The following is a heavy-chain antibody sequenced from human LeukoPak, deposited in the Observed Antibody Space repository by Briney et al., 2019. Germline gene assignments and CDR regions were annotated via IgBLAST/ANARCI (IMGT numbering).Heavy chain of an antibody. V-gene: IGHV1-69*13. CDR3: AGVKYYYDSSGYYYYFDY. Sequence: GASVKVSYKASGGTFSSYAISWVRQAPGQGLEWMGGIIPIFGTANYAQKFQGRVTITADESTSTAYMELSSLRSEDTAVYYCAGVKYYYDSSGYYYYFDYWGQGTLVTVSS. CDR2: IIPIFGTA. D-gene: IGHD3-22*01. CDR1: GGTFSSYA. J-gene: IGHJ4*02.